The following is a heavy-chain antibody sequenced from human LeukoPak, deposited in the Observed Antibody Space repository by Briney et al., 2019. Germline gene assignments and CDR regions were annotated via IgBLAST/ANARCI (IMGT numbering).Heavy chain of an antibody. J-gene: IGHJ6*02. CDR1: GGSISSYY. V-gene: IGHV4-59*01. Sequence: SGTLSLTCTVSGGSISSYYWSWIRQPPGKGLEWIGYIYYSGSTNYNPSLKSRVTISVDTSKSQFSLKLSSVTAADTAVYYCARGPFAYYYDSSGYMNPLYYYYGMDVWGQGTTVTVSS. D-gene: IGHD3-22*01. CDR3: ARGPFAYYYDSSGYMNPLYYYYGMDV. CDR2: IYYSGST.